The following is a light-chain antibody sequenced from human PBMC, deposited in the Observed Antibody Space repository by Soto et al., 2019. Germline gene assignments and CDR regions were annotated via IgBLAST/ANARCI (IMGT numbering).Light chain of an antibody. V-gene: IGKV3-20*01. CDR1: QSVRNNF. CDR3: QHHSDPPPSYT. CDR2: LAS. Sequence: EIVLTQSPGTLSLSPGDTATLSCRATQSVRNNFLSWYQQKPGQAPRLLMYLASTRATGIPDRFSGSGSGTDFTLTISRLEPEDCAVYYCQHHSDPPPSYTFGQGTKLEIK. J-gene: IGKJ2*01.